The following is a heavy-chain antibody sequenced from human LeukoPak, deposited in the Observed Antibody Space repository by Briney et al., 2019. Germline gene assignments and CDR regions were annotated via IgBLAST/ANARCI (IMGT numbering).Heavy chain of an antibody. CDR2: IYTSGST. CDR1: GGSISSYY. J-gene: IGHJ5*02. D-gene: IGHD6-13*01. Sequence: SETLSLTCTVSGGSISSYYWSWIRQPAGKGLEWIGRIYTSGSTNYNPSLKSRVTISVDTSKKQFSLRLTSVTAADTAVYYCTKKGGGQLVNTRRWFDPWGQGTPVTVSS. CDR3: TKKGGGQLVNTRRWFDP. V-gene: IGHV4-4*07.